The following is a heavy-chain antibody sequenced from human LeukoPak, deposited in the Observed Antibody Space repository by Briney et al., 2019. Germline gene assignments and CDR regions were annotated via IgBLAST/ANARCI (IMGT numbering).Heavy chain of an antibody. J-gene: IGHJ4*02. Sequence: GGSLRLSCAASGFTFSTYAMSWVRQAPGKGLEWVSTIGGGGGGTYYADSVKGRFTISRDTSKSTLFLQMNSLRAEDTAVYYCAHGAMYQLDYWGQGTLVTVSS. D-gene: IGHD2-2*01. V-gene: IGHV3-23*01. CDR1: GFTFSTYA. CDR2: IGGGGGGT. CDR3: AHGAMYQLDY.